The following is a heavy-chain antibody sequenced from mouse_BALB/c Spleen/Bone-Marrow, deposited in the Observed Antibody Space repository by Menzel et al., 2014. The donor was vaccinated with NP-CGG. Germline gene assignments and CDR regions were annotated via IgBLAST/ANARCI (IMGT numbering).Heavy chain of an antibody. CDR1: GFNIKDTY. D-gene: IGHD1-2*01. CDR2: IDPANGNT. CDR3: ARYRLGAYFDY. Sequence: EVQLQQSGAELVKPGASVKLSCTASGFNIKDTYMHWVKQRPEQGLEWIGKIDPANGNTKYDPKFQGKATITADTSFNTAYLQLSNLTSEDTAVYYCARYRLGAYFDYWGQGTTLTVSS. J-gene: IGHJ2*01. V-gene: IGHV14-3*02.